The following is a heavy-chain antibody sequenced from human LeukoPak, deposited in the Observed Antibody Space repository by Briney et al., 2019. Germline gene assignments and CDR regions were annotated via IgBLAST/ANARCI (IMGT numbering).Heavy chain of an antibody. J-gene: IGHJ4*02. D-gene: IGHD6-25*01. CDR3: ARGCSSGWGLFDY. V-gene: IGHV1-46*01. Sequence: ASVKVSCKASGYTFTSCYIHWVRQAPGQGLVWMGIINPSGGSTSCAQKFQGRVTMTRDTSTSTVYMELSSLGSEDTAAYYCARGCSSGWGLFDYWGQGTLVTVSS. CDR1: GYTFTSCY. CDR2: INPSGGST.